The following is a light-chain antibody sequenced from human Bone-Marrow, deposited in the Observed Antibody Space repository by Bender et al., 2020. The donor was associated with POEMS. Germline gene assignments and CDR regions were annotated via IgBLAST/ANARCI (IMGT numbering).Light chain of an antibody. CDR3: QSWGTGVQWV. V-gene: IGLV2-23*01. Sequence: QSALTQPASVSGSPGQSLTISCTGTSSDVGSYKFVSWYQVHPGKAPKLIIYEGSKRPSGVSDRFSGSKSGNSASLTISGLQTEDEAEYYCQSWGTGVQWVFGGGTKLTVL. J-gene: IGLJ3*02. CDR2: EGS. CDR1: SSDVGSYKF.